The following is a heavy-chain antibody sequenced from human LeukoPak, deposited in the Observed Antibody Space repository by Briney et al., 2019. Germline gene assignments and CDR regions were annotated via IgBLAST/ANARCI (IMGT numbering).Heavy chain of an antibody. CDR1: GGSISSYY. CDR3: ARGYYDYIWGSYRADFFDH. CDR2: IYYSGST. Sequence: SETLSLTCTVSGGSISSYYWNWIRQSPGKGLEWIGYIYYSGSTNYNPSLKSRVTISVDMSQNQFFLKLSSATAADTAVYYCARGYYDYIWGSYRADFFDHWGQGTLVTVSS. V-gene: IGHV4-59*01. J-gene: IGHJ4*02. D-gene: IGHD3-16*02.